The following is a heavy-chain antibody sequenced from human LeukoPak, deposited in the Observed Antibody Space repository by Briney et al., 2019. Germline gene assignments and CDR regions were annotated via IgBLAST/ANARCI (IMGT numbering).Heavy chain of an antibody. V-gene: IGHV4-39*01. CDR2: IFYSGST. CDR3: ASHLRYGSGYYYIDY. CDR1: GGSISSSSYY. J-gene: IGHJ4*02. D-gene: IGHD3-10*01. Sequence: NPSETLSLTCTVSGGSISSSSYYWGWIRQPPGKGLEWIGTIFYSGSTYYSPSLKSRVTMSVDTPKSQFSLKLTSVTAADTAVYYCASHLRYGSGYYYIDYWGQGTLVTVSS.